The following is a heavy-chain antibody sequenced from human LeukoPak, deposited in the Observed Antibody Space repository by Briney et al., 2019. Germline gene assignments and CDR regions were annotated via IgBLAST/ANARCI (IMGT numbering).Heavy chain of an antibody. CDR3: ARDGGTIAAAGTPWYYGMDV. Sequence: PGGSLRLSCAASGFTFDDYAMHWVRQAPGKGLEWVSGISWNSGSIGYADSVKGRFTISRDNAKNSLYLQMNSLRAEDTALYYCARDGGTIAAAGTPWYYGMDVWGQGTTVTVSS. D-gene: IGHD6-13*01. CDR1: GFTFDDYA. V-gene: IGHV3-9*01. J-gene: IGHJ6*02. CDR2: ISWNSGSI.